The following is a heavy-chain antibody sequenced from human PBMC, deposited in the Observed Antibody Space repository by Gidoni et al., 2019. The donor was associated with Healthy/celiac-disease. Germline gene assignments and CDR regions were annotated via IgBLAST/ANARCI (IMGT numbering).Heavy chain of an antibody. CDR2: ISGSGGST. D-gene: IGHD2-15*01. Sequence: EVQLLESGGGLVQPGGSLRLSCAASGCTFSSYAMSWVRQAPGKGLGWVSAISGSGGSTYYADAVKGRFTISRDNSKNTLYLQMNSLRAEDTAVYYCAKEKVVVVAGPFDYWGQGTLVTVSS. CDR3: AKEKVVVVAGPFDY. V-gene: IGHV3-23*01. CDR1: GCTFSSYA. J-gene: IGHJ4*02.